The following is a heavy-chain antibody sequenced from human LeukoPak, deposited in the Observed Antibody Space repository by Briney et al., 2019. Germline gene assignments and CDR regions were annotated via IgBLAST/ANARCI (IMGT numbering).Heavy chain of an antibody. V-gene: IGHV3-11*06. J-gene: IGHJ4*02. D-gene: IGHD5-12*01. CDR1: GFTFSDYY. CDR3: ARDARGYDEEYY. Sequence: GGSLRLSCAASGFTFSDYYMSWIRQAPGKGLEWVSSISSSSSYIYYADSVKGRFTISRDNAKNSLYLQMNSLRAEDTAVYYCARDARGYDEEYYWGQGTLVTVSS. CDR2: ISSSSSYI.